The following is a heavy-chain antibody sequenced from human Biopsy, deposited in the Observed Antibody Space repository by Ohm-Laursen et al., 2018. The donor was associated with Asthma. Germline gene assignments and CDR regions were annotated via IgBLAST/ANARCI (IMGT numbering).Heavy chain of an antibody. D-gene: IGHD3-22*01. CDR3: AKSADYYDSTDYLDF. Sequence: SLRLSCAVSGFSFDDCAMHWVRQAPGKGLEWVSSISWNSGNIDYADPVKGRFTISRDNAKNSLYLQMQSLRPEDTAFYYCAKSADYYDSTDYLDFWGRGTLVTVSS. V-gene: IGHV3-9*01. CDR1: GFSFDDCA. CDR2: ISWNSGNI. J-gene: IGHJ4*01.